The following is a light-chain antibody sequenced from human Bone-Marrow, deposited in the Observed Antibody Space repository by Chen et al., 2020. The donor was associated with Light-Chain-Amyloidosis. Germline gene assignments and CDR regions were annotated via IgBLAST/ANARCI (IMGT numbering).Light chain of an antibody. CDR1: QAISNY. CDR2: AAS. Sequence: DLQMTQSPSSLSGSIGDRVTISCRASQAISNYLDWFQQKPGKPPRLLISAASNLERGVPSRFSGGGSGTDFTFTISGLQPEDVATYDCQQHDNLPFTFGGGTRVGIK. V-gene: IGKV1-33*01. J-gene: IGKJ4*01. CDR3: QQHDNLPFT.